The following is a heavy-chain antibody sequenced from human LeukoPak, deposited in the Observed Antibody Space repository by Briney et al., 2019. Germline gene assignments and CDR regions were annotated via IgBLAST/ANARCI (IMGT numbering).Heavy chain of an antibody. CDR3: AKDRDYYDSSGLFDY. Sequence: GGSLRLSCAASGFTFSSYWMHWVRQVPGKGLVWVSRINSDGSSTSYADSVKGRFTISRDNAKNTLYLQMNSLRAEDTAVYYCAKDRDYYDSSGLFDYWGQGTLVTVSS. V-gene: IGHV3-74*01. CDR1: GFTFSSYW. CDR2: INSDGSST. J-gene: IGHJ4*02. D-gene: IGHD3-22*01.